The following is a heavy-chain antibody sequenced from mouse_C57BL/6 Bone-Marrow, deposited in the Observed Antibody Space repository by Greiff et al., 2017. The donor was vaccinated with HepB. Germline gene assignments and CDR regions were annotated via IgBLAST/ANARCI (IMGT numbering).Heavy chain of an antibody. D-gene: IGHD1-1*01. CDR1: GFSLSTSGMG. Sequence: QVTLKESGPGILQSSQTLSLSCSSSGFSLSTSGMGVSWIRQPSGKGLEWLAHIYWDDDKRYNPSLKSRLTISKDTSRNQVFLKITSVETADTAAYYCARRARYDSNYFDYWGQGTTLTVSS. CDR2: IYWDDDK. J-gene: IGHJ2*01. CDR3: ARRARYDSNYFDY. V-gene: IGHV8-12*01.